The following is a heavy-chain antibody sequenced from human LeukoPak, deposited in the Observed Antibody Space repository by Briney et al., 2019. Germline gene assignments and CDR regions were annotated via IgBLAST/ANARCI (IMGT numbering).Heavy chain of an antibody. CDR2: INHSGST. J-gene: IGHJ4*02. CDR3: ARGTGRRTGGSGWPSDY. D-gene: IGHD6-19*01. Sequence: SETLSLTCAVYGGSFSGYYWSWIRQPPGKGLEWIGEINHSGSTNYNPSLKSRVTISVDTSKNQFSLKLSSVTAADTAVYYCARGTGRRTGGSGWPSDYWGQGTLVTVSS. V-gene: IGHV4-34*01. CDR1: GGSFSGYY.